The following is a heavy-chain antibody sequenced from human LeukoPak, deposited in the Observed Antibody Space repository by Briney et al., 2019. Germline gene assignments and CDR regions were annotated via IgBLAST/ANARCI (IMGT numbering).Heavy chain of an antibody. J-gene: IGHJ4*02. Sequence: SETLSLTCAVYGGSFSGYYWSWIRQTPGKGLEWNGEINHSGSTNYNPSLKSRVTISVDTSKNQFSLKLSSVAAADTAVYYCARGPDIVVVPAAFGDYWGQGTLVTVSS. CDR3: ARGPDIVVVPAAFGDY. CDR1: GGSFSGYY. D-gene: IGHD2-2*01. CDR2: INHSGST. V-gene: IGHV4-34*01.